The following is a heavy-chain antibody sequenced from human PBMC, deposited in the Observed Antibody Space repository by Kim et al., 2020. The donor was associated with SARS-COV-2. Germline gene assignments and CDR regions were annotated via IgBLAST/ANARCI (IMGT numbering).Heavy chain of an antibody. V-gene: IGHV1-46*01. D-gene: IGHD6-6*01. Sequence: ASVKVSCKASGYTFTSYYMHWVRQAPGQGLEWMGIINPSGGSTSYAQKFQGRVTMTRDTSTSTVYMELSSLRSEDTAVYYCARDGEYSSPPAGNWFDPWGQGTLVTVSS. CDR1: GYTFTSYY. CDR3: ARDGEYSSPPAGNWFDP. CDR2: INPSGGST. J-gene: IGHJ5*02.